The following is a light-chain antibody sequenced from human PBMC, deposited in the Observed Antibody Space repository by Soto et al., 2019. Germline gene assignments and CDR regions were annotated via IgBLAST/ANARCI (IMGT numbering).Light chain of an antibody. CDR2: GAS. V-gene: IGKV3-20*01. CDR3: QQYGTSPLT. CDR1: QSVSSSS. Sequence: EIVLTQSPGTLSLSPGERASLSCRASQSVSSSSLAWYQHKPGRAPRLLIYGASSRATGIPDRFSGSGSGTDFTLTVSRLEPEDFAVYYCQQYGTSPLTFGGGTKVEIK. J-gene: IGKJ4*01.